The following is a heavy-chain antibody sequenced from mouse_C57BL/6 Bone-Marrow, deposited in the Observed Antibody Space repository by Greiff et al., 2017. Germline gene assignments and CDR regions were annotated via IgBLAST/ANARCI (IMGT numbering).Heavy chain of an antibody. CDR2: IHPNSGST. V-gene: IGHV1-64*01. Sequence: AQLQQPGAELVKPGASVKLSCKASGYTFTSYWMHWVKQRPGQGLEWIGMIHPNSGSTNYNEKFKSKATLTVDKSSSTAYMQLSSLTSEDSAVYYCARQLRLPCAMDYWGQGTSVTVSS. D-gene: IGHD3-2*02. J-gene: IGHJ4*01. CDR1: GYTFTSYW. CDR3: ARQLRLPCAMDY.